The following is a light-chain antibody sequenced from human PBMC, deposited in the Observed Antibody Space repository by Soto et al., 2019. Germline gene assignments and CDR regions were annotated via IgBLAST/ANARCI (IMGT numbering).Light chain of an antibody. CDR2: GVS. CDR1: QSVSSN. J-gene: IGKJ3*01. Sequence: EIVMTQSPVTLSVSPGERATLSCRASQSVSSNLAWYQQKRGQAPRLLIYGVSTRATGIPARFSGSGSGTDFTLTISSLQSEDFAVYYCQQYNNWPFTFGPGTKVDIK. V-gene: IGKV3D-15*01. CDR3: QQYNNWPFT.